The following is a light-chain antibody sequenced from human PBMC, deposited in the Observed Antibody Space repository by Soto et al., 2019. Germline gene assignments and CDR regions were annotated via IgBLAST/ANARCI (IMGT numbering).Light chain of an antibody. J-gene: IGKJ4*01. CDR2: GAS. CDR3: QPTYSTLALT. Sequence: DIQMTQSPFSLAASVEEKVPVSCRQSQNINTFLNWYRHKPGKAPGLLIFGASRLHSAVPSRFSGGGSGTECTLNISRLQPEDFATYYCQPTYSTLALTFGGGTKVEI. CDR1: QNINTF. V-gene: IGKV1-39*01.